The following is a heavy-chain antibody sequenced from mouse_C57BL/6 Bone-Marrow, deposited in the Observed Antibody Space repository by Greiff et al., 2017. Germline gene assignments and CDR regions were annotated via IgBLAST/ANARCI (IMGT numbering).Heavy chain of an antibody. CDR3: ERPIYDGYYGFAY. V-gene: IGHV5-6*01. CDR1: GFTFSSYG. Sequence: EVQLVESGGDLVKPGGSLKLSCAASGFTFSSYGMSWVRQTPDKRLEWVATISSGGSYTYYPDSVKGRFTISRDNAKNTLYLQVSSLKSEDTAMYYCERPIYDGYYGFAYWGQGTLVTVSA. J-gene: IGHJ3*01. CDR2: ISSGGSYT. D-gene: IGHD2-3*01.